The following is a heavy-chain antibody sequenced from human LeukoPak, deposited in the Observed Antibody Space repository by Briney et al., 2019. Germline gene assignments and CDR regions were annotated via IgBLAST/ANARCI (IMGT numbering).Heavy chain of an antibody. J-gene: IGHJ4*02. V-gene: IGHV3-23*01. D-gene: IGHD6-19*01. Sequence: PGGSLRLSCAASGFTFSSYAMSWVRQAPGKGLEWVSAISGSGGSTYYADSVKGRFTISRDNSKNTLYLQMNSLRAEDAAVYYCARDHAISVAGSGLDYWGQGTLVTVSA. CDR2: ISGSGGST. CDR1: GFTFSSYA. CDR3: ARDHAISVAGSGLDY.